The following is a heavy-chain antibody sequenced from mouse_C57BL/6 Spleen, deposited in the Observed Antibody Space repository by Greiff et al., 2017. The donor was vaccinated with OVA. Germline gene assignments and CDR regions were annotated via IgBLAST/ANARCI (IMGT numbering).Heavy chain of an antibody. CDR1: GFNIKDDY. CDR2: IDPENGDT. CDR3: TTDGNDDVGRGP. Sequence: VQLQQSGAELVRPGASVKLSCTASGFNIKDDYMHWVKQRPEQGLEWIGWIDPENGDTEYASKFQGKATITADTSSNTAYLQLSSLTSEDTAVYYCTTDGNDDVGRGPWGQGTTLTVSS. J-gene: IGHJ2*01. V-gene: IGHV14-4*01. D-gene: IGHD2-2*01.